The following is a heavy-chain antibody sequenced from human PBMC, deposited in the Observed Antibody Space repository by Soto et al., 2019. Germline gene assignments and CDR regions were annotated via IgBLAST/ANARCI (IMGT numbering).Heavy chain of an antibody. J-gene: IGHJ6*03. V-gene: IGHV4-34*01. D-gene: IGHD3-10*01. CDR2: ITHSGST. CDR1: GGSFTAYY. Sequence: QVQLQQWGAELLKPSETLSLTCAVYGGSFTAYYCTWIRQPPGKVLEWVGEITHSGSTNYNPSLKDRVNISVDTSKNQFSLKLSSVTAADTAVYYCARVTHGSGSYYDYYYYYIDVWGKGTTVTVSS. CDR3: ARVTHGSGSYYDYYYYYIDV.